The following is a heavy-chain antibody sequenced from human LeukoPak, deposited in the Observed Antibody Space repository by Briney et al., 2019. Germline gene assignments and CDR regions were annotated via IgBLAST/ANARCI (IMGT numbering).Heavy chain of an antibody. D-gene: IGHD6-13*01. Sequence: GGSLRLSCAASGFTFGDYAMHWVRQAPGKGLEWVSGINWKSNNTGYADSVKGRFTISRDNAKNSLYLQMNSLRTEDTALYYCARDRAGYFYAMDVWGQGTSVTVSS. J-gene: IGHJ6*02. CDR2: INWKSNNT. CDR3: ARDRAGYFYAMDV. CDR1: GFTFGDYA. V-gene: IGHV3-9*01.